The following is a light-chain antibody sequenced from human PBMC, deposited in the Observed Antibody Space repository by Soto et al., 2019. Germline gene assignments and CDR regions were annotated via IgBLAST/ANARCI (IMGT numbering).Light chain of an antibody. V-gene: IGKV1-39*01. Sequence: DIQMTQSPSSLSASVGDRVTITCRASQSISNYLNWYQQKAGEAPKLLIYSASSLQSGVPSRFSGSGSGKDFTLTISSLQPEDFASYYCQQSNSAPVTFGGGTKVEIK. CDR2: SAS. J-gene: IGKJ4*01. CDR1: QSISNY. CDR3: QQSNSAPVT.